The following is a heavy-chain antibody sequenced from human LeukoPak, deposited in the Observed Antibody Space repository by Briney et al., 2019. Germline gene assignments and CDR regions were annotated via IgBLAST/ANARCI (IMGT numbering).Heavy chain of an antibody. CDR3: ARDSRDGFKSEY. CDR1: GGSISSYY. CDR2: IYYSGST. J-gene: IGHJ4*02. Sequence: SQTLSLTCTVSGGSISSYYWSWIRQPPGKGLEWIGYIYYSGSTNYNPSLKSRVTISVDTSKNQFSLKLSSVTAADTGVYYCARDSRDGFKSEYWGQGTLVTVSS. D-gene: IGHD5-24*01. V-gene: IGHV4-59*12.